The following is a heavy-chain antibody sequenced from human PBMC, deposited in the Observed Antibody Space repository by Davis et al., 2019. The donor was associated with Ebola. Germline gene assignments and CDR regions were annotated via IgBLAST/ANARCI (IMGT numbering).Heavy chain of an antibody. CDR3: ARVAAAGLYYYYGMDV. V-gene: IGHV3-74*01. D-gene: IGHD6-13*01. Sequence: GESLKISCAASGFTFSNYWMHWVRQAPGKGLVWVSRINSDGSSTSYADSVKGRFTISRDNAKNTLYLQMNSLRAEDTAVYYCARVAAAGLYYYYGMDVWGQGTTVTVSS. CDR1: GFTFSNYW. CDR2: INSDGSST. J-gene: IGHJ6*02.